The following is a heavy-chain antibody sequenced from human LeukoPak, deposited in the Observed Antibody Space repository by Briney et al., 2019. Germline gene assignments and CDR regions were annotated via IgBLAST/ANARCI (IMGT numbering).Heavy chain of an antibody. J-gene: IGHJ4*02. CDR1: GYTFTGYY. CDR3: ARRPDSSGYYSWGIDY. Sequence: ASVKVSCKASGYTFTGYYMHWVRQAPGQGLEWMGWINPNSGGTNYAQKFQGRVTMTRDTSISTAYMELSRLRSDDTAVYYCARRPDSSGYYSWGIDYWGQGTPVTVSS. CDR2: INPNSGGT. V-gene: IGHV1-2*02. D-gene: IGHD3-22*01.